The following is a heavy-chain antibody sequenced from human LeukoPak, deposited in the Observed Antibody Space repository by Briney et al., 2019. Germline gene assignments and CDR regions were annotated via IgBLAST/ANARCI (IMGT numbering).Heavy chain of an antibody. D-gene: IGHD3-22*01. J-gene: IGHJ4*02. Sequence: GGSLRLSCAASGFPFSNAWMSWVRQAPGKWLEWVGRIKSKTDGGTTDYAAPVKGRFTISRDDSKNTLYLQMNSLKTEDTAVYYCTTVMVYYDSSGSERYFDYWGQGTLVTVSS. CDR1: GFPFSNAW. V-gene: IGHV3-15*01. CDR3: TTVMVYYDSSGSERYFDY. CDR2: IKSKTDGGTT.